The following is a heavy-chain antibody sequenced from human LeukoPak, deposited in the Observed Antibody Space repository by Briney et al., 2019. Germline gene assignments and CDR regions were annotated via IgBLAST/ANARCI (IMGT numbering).Heavy chain of an antibody. CDR1: GGSISSYY. D-gene: IGHD6-19*01. J-gene: IGHJ5*01. V-gene: IGHV4-59*01. CDR2: IYYSGST. Sequence: SETLSLTCTVSGGSISSYYWSWIRQPPGKGLEWIGYIYYSGSTNYNPSLKSRVTISVDTSKNQFSLKLSPVTAADTAVYYCARGSAVVAVAASTYNWFDPWGQGTLVTVSS. CDR3: ARGSAVVAVAASTYNWFDP.